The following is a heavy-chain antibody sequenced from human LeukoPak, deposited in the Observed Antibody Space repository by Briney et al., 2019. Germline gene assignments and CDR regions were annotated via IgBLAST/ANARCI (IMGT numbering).Heavy chain of an antibody. CDR3: ARASTTVPNLLDH. CDR2: IKGDGSST. J-gene: IGHJ4*02. V-gene: IGHV3-74*01. CDR1: GFAFRPYG. D-gene: IGHD4-17*01. Sequence: QPGGSLRLSCGVLGFAFRPYGTPWVRQAPGKGLVWVARIKGDGSSTIYADSVKGRFTISRDNSKNTLYLQTGSLKVGDTAVYYCARASTTVPNLLDHWGRGTLVTVSS.